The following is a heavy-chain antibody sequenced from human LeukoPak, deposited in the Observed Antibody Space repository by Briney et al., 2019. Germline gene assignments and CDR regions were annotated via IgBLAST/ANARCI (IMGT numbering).Heavy chain of an antibody. V-gene: IGHV3-23*01. CDR2: ISGSGGST. CDR1: GFTFSSYA. CDR3: AKSWVIAVAQLY. Sequence: GGSLRLSCAASGFTFSSYAMSWVRQAPGEGLEWVSAISGSGGSTYYADSVKGRFTISRDNSKNTLYLQMNSLRAEDTAVYYCAKSWVIAVAQLYWGQGTLVTVSS. J-gene: IGHJ4*02. D-gene: IGHD6-13*01.